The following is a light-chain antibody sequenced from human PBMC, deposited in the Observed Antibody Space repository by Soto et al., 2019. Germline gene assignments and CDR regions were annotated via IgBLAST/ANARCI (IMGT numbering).Light chain of an antibody. V-gene: IGLV2-14*01. J-gene: IGLJ2*01. Sequence: ALTQPASVSGSPGQSITISCTGTGSDVGGYNYVSWYQQHPGKAPKLMIYDVSNRPSGVSNRFSGSKSGNTASLTISGLQAEDEADYYCSSYTGSSTSVIFGGGTKLTVL. CDR2: DVS. CDR1: GSDVGGYNY. CDR3: SSYTGSSTSVI.